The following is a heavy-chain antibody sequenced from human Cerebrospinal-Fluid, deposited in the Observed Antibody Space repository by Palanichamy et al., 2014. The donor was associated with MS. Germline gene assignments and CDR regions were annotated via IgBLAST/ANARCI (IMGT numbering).Heavy chain of an antibody. J-gene: IGHJ4*02. CDR1: GDSFRNYA. D-gene: IGHD3-10*01. V-gene: IGHV1-69*01. CDR2: SIAXFGIA. Sequence: QVQLVQSGAEVRKPGSSVKVSCKSSGDSFRNYAISWVRQAPGQGLEWMEGSIAXFGIANYAQKVQGRVTITADESTRTTYLELSSLRSEDTAMYYCARSRGYYGSGSYNYFDYWGQGTLVTVSS. CDR3: ARSRGYYGSGSYNYFDY.